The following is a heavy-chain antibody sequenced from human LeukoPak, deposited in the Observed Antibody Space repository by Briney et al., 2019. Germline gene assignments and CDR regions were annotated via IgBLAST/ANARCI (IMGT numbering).Heavy chain of an antibody. CDR1: GFTFSSYG. CDR3: AMYSSSKGDAFDI. D-gene: IGHD6-6*01. V-gene: IGHV3-30*02. Sequence: GGSLRLSCAASGFTFSSYGMHWVRQAPGKGLEWVAFIRYDGSNKYYADSVKGRFTISRDNSKNTLYLQMNSLRAEDTAVYYCAMYSSSKGDAFDIWGQGTMVTVSS. J-gene: IGHJ3*02. CDR2: IRYDGSNK.